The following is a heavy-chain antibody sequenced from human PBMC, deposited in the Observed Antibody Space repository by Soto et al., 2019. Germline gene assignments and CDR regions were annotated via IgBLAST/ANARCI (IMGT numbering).Heavy chain of an antibody. CDR2: IYYSGST. Sequence: PSETLSLTCTVSGGSISSGDYYWSWIRQPPGKGLEWIGYIYYSGSTYYNPSLKSRVTISVDTSKNQFSLKLSSVTAADTAVYYCARVIRTGYSYGSNYWGQGTLVTVSS. CDR3: ARVIRTGYSYGSNY. D-gene: IGHD5-18*01. J-gene: IGHJ4*02. CDR1: GGSISSGDYY. V-gene: IGHV4-30-4*01.